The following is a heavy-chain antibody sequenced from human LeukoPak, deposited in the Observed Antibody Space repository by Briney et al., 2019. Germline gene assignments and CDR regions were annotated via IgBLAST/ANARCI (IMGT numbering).Heavy chain of an antibody. D-gene: IGHD3-9*01. CDR2: INHSGST. V-gene: IGHV4-34*01. Sequence: SETLSLTYAVYGGSFSGYYWSWIRQPPGKGLEWIGEINHSGSTNYNPSLKSRVTISVDTSKNQFSLKLSSVTAADTAVYYCARSHYDILTGYFNWFDPWGQGTLVTVSS. CDR1: GGSFSGYY. J-gene: IGHJ5*02. CDR3: ARSHYDILTGYFNWFDP.